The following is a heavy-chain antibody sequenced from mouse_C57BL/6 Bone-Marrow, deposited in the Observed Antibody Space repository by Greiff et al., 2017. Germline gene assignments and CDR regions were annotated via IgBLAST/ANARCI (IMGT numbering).Heavy chain of an antibody. CDR1: GYTFTDYY. D-gene: IGHD2-4*01. Sequence: QVHVKQSGAELVRPGASVKLSCKASGYTFTDYYINWVKQRPGQGLEWIARIYPGSGNTYYNEKFKGKATLTAEKSSSTAYMQLSSLTSEDSAVYFCASSGYDYPFAYWGQGTLVTVSA. V-gene: IGHV1-76*01. J-gene: IGHJ3*01. CDR3: ASSGYDYPFAY. CDR2: IYPGSGNT.